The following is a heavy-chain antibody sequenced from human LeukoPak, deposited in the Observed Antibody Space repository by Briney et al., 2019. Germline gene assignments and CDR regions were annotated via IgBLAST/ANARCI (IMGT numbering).Heavy chain of an antibody. J-gene: IGHJ4*02. CDR2: ISNSAGST. CDR1: GFTFSSYA. CDR3: AKDHAGSGRAFEY. Sequence: GGSLRLSCAASGFTFSSYAMSWVRQAPGKGLEWVSVISNSAGSTFYADSVKGRFTVSRDSSKDILYLQMNSLRADDTAIFYCAKDHAGSGRAFEYWGQGTLVTVSS. V-gene: IGHV3-23*01. D-gene: IGHD3-10*01.